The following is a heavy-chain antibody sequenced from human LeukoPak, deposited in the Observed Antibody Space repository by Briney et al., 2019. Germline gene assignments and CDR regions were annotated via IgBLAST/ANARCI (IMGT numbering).Heavy chain of an antibody. CDR1: GGTFSSYA. CDR2: IIPIFGTA. J-gene: IGHJ5*02. Sequence: SVKVSCKASGGTFSSYAISWVRQAPGQGLEWMGGIIPIFGTANYAQKFQGRVTITADESTSTAYMELSSLRSEDAAVYYCARFDVAAAAGGFDPWGQGTLVTVSS. CDR3: ARFDVAAAAGGFDP. V-gene: IGHV1-69*13. D-gene: IGHD6-13*01.